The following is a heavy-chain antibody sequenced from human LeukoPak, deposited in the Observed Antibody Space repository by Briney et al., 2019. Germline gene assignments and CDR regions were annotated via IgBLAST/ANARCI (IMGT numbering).Heavy chain of an antibody. V-gene: IGHV3-53*01. J-gene: IGHJ3*02. CDR1: GFTVSTNY. D-gene: IGHD2-2*01. CDR3: ARDWDCSRSSCYDAFDI. Sequence: PGRSLRLSCAASGFTVSTNYMSWVRQAPGKGLEWVSVIYRAGSTYYADSVRGRFTISRDNSKNTLYLQMNSLRVEDTAVYYCARDWDCSRSSCYDAFDIWGQGTMVTVSS. CDR2: IYRAGST.